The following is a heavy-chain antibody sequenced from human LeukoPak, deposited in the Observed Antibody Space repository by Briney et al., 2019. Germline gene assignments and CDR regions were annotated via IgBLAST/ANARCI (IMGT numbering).Heavy chain of an antibody. D-gene: IGHD3-3*01. CDR3: ARDASIFGPSYYFDF. J-gene: IGHJ4*02. V-gene: IGHV4-4*07. CDR2: LYPSGST. Sequence: NPSETLSLTCSVSGGSINSGYWSWIRQPPGKGLEWIGLLYPSGSTNYNPSLKSRVTMSVDTSKNQFSLKMSSVTAADTAVYYCARDASIFGPSYYFDFWGQGTLVTVSS. CDR1: GGSINSGY.